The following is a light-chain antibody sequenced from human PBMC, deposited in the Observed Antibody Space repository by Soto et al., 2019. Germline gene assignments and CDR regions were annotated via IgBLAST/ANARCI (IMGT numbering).Light chain of an antibody. CDR3: CSYAGSYTYV. Sequence: QSALTQPRSVSGSPGQSVTISCTRTSSDVGGYKFVSWYQQHPGKAPKLMIYDVSERPSGVPDRFSGSKSGNTASLTISGLQTEDEADYYCCSYAGSYTYVFGTGTKLTVL. CDR1: SSDVGGYKF. J-gene: IGLJ1*01. V-gene: IGLV2-11*01. CDR2: DVS.